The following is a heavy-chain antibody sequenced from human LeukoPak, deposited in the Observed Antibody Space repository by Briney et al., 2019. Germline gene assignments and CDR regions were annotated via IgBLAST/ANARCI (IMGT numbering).Heavy chain of an antibody. CDR3: ARTYYYGSGSYCWFDP. J-gene: IGHJ5*02. Sequence: PSETLSLTCAVYGGSFSGYYWSWIRQPPGKGLEWIGEINHSGSTNYNPSLKSRVTISVDTSKHQFSLKLSSVTAADTAVYYCARTYYYGSGSYCWFDPWGQGTPVTVSS. V-gene: IGHV4-34*01. CDR2: INHSGST. CDR1: GGSFSGYY. D-gene: IGHD3-10*01.